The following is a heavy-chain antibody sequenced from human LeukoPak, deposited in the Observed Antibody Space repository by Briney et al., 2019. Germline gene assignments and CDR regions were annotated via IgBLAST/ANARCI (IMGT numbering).Heavy chain of an antibody. J-gene: IGHJ4*02. CDR3: ARSGGDIVVVPAAYFDY. CDR1: GGSISSSSYY. CDR2: IYYSGST. D-gene: IGHD2-2*01. V-gene: IGHV4-39*01. Sequence: PSETLSLTCTVSGGSISSSSYYWGWIRQPPGKGLEWIGSIYYSGSTYYNPSLKSRVTISVDTSKNQFSLKLSSVTAADTAVYYCARSGGDIVVVPAAYFDYWGQGTLVTVSS.